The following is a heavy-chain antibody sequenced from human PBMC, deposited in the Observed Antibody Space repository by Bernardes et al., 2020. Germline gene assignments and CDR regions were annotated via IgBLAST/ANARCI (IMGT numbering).Heavy chain of an antibody. J-gene: IGHJ4*02. Sequence: VGSLRLSCVGSRFTFSSYAMTWVRQAPGKGLEWVSGLRGIGDIPTYADSVKGRFTISRDNSKNTLYLQMNSLRAEDTAIYYCAKGKYDFNYGAGCDYWGQGTLVTVSS. V-gene: IGHV3-23*01. CDR1: RFTFSSYA. CDR2: LRGIGDIP. CDR3: AKGKYDFNYGAGCDY. D-gene: IGHD3-16*01.